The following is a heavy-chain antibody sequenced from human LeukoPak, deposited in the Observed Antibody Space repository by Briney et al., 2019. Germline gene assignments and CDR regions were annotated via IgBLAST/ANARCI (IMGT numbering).Heavy chain of an antibody. J-gene: IGHJ5*02. D-gene: IGHD3-3*01. CDR1: GGSITSDSYY. CDR2: IYTSGST. Sequence: SETLSLTCTVSGGSITSDSYYWSWIRQPAGKGLEWIGRIYTSGSTNYNPSLKSRVTISVDTSKNQFSLKLSSVTAADTAVYYCARSNVLRFLEWLQINWFDPWGQGTLVTVSS. V-gene: IGHV4-61*02. CDR3: ARSNVLRFLEWLQINWFDP.